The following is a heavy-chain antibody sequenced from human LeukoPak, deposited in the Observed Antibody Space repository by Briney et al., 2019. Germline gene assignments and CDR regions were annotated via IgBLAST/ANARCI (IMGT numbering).Heavy chain of an antibody. CDR3: ASLGGDDAFDI. CDR1: GGSISSYY. V-gene: IGHV4-59*08. J-gene: IGHJ3*02. D-gene: IGHD2-21*01. CDR2: IYYSGST. Sequence: PSETLSLTCTVSGGSISSYYWSWIRQPPGKGLEWIGYIYYSGSTNYNPSLKSRVTISVDTSKNQFSLKLSSVTAADTAVYYCASLGGDDAFDIWGQGTMVTVSS.